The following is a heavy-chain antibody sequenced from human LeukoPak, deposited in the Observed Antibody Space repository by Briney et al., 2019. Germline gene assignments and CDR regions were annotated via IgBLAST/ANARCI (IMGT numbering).Heavy chain of an antibody. J-gene: IGHJ3*02. D-gene: IGHD1-14*01. V-gene: IGHV4-30-2*01. CDR1: GGSISSGGYS. CDR3: ARRTGGAFDI. CDR2: IYHSGST. Sequence: PSQTLSLTCAVSGGSISSGGYSWSWIRQPPGKGLEWIGYIYHSGSTYYNPSLKSRVTISVDRSKNQFSLKLSSVTAADTAVYYCARRTGGAFDIWGQGTMVTVSS.